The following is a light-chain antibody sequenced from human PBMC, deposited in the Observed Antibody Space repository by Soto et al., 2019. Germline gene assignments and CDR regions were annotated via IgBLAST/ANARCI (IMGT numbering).Light chain of an antibody. Sequence: QSALTQPRSVSGSPGQPVTISCTGTGSDVGGYNYVSWYQQYPDKAPKVMIYDVSKRPAGVPDRFSGSKSGNTASLTISGLQAEDEADYYCCSYAGSYTYVFGIGTKVTVL. V-gene: IGLV2-11*01. CDR1: GSDVGGYNY. CDR2: DVS. J-gene: IGLJ1*01. CDR3: CSYAGSYTYV.